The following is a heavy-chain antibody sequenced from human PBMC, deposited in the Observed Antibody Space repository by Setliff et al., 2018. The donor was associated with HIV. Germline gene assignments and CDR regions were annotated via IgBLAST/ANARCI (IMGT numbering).Heavy chain of an antibody. D-gene: IGHD1-26*01. Sequence: SLRLSCAASGFTFSSYSMNWVRQAPGKGLEWVSYISSSSSYIYYADSVKGRFTISRDNAKNSLYLQMNSLRAEDTAVYYCARARGSPTSYFDYWGQGTLVTVSS. CDR2: ISSSSSYI. CDR1: GFTFSSYS. CDR3: ARARGSPTSYFDY. J-gene: IGHJ4*02. V-gene: IGHV3-21*05.